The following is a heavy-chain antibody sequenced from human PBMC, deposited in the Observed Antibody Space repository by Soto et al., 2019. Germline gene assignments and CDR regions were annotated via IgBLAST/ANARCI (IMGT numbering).Heavy chain of an antibody. CDR2: IYYSGST. Sequence: QLQLQESGPGLVKPSETLSLTCTVSGGSISSSSYYWGWIRQPPGKGLEWIGSIYYSGSTYYNPALKGRVTLSVDTSKDQFSLKLSSVTAADTAVYYCASLRFLEWLLPWFDPWGQGTLVTVSS. CDR1: GGSISSSSYY. J-gene: IGHJ5*02. D-gene: IGHD3-3*01. V-gene: IGHV4-39*01. CDR3: ASLRFLEWLLPWFDP.